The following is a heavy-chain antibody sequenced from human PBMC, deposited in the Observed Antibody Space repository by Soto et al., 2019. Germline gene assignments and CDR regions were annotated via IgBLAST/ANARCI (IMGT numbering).Heavy chain of an antibody. J-gene: IGHJ4*01. V-gene: IGHV3-23*01. D-gene: IGHD3-22*01. CDR2: LSGSGSGS. Sequence: DVQLLESGGALVQLGGSLRLSCAASGFTFSRYAMNWVRQAPGKGLEWASTLSGSGSGSYYPDSLRGRFTISRDNSKNTLYLQMNNLRAEDTAVYYCAKAPISLDGSGYYFASFDYWGHGTRVTVSS. CDR1: GFTFSRYA. CDR3: AKAPISLDGSGYYFASFDY.